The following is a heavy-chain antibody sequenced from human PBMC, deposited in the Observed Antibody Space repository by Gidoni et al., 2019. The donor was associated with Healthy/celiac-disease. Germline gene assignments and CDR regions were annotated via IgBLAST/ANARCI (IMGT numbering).Heavy chain of an antibody. CDR1: GFTVSSNY. CDR3: ARVHSSRDYYDSSGHGGFDP. Sequence: EVQLVESGGGLVQPGGSLRLSCAASGFTVSSNYMSWVRQAPGKGLEWVSVIYSGGSTYYADSVKGRFTISRDNSKNTLYLQMNSLRAEDTAVYYCARVHSSRDYYDSSGHGGFDPWGQGTLVTVSS. CDR2: IYSGGST. V-gene: IGHV3-66*01. J-gene: IGHJ5*02. D-gene: IGHD3-22*01.